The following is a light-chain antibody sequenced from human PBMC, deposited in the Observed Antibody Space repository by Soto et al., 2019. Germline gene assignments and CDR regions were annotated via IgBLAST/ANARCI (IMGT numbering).Light chain of an antibody. CDR2: EVS. V-gene: IGLV2-14*01. CDR1: SSDVGGYNY. J-gene: IGLJ1*01. CDR3: SSYTISSTLV. Sequence: QSALTQPASVSGSPGQSITISCTGTSSDVGGYNYVSWYQQHPGKAPKLMIYEVSNRPSGVSNRVSGSKSGNTASMTISGLQAEDEADYYCSSYTISSTLVFGTGTKVTVL.